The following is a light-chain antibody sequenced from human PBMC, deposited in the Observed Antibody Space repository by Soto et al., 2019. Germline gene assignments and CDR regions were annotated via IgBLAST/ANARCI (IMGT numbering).Light chain of an antibody. J-gene: IGLJ1*01. Sequence: QSALTQPASVSGSPGQSITISCTGTSSDDGSYNLVSWYQQHPGKAPKLMIYEGSKRPSGVSNRFSGSKSGNTASLTISGLQAEDEADYYCCSYAGSSTFPYVFGTGTKVTVL. CDR1: SSDDGSYNL. CDR2: EGS. CDR3: CSYAGSSTFPYV. V-gene: IGLV2-23*03.